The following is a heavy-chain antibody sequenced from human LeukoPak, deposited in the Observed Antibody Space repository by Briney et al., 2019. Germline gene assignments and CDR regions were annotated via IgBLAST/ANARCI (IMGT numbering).Heavy chain of an antibody. CDR3: AKVKGIWFGELLRGGFDY. D-gene: IGHD3-10*01. J-gene: IGHJ4*02. Sequence: GGSLRLSCAASGFTFSSYAMSWVRQAPGKGLEWVSVISGSGGNTYYADSVKGRFTISRDNSKNTLYLQMNSLRAEDTAVYYCAKVKGIWFGELLRGGFDYWGQGTLVTVSS. V-gene: IGHV3-23*01. CDR2: ISGSGGNT. CDR1: GFTFSSYA.